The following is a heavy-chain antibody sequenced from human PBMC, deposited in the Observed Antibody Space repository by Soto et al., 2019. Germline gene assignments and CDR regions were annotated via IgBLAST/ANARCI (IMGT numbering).Heavy chain of an antibody. Sequence: TSETLSLTCTVSGGSISSYYWSWIRQPPGKGLEWIGYIYYSGSTNYNPSLKSRVTISVDTSKNQFSLKLSSVTAADTAVYYCARLSVVAAANWFDPWGQGTLVTVSS. CDR1: GGSISSYY. J-gene: IGHJ5*02. CDR2: IYYSGST. V-gene: IGHV4-59*08. D-gene: IGHD2-15*01. CDR3: ARLSVVAAANWFDP.